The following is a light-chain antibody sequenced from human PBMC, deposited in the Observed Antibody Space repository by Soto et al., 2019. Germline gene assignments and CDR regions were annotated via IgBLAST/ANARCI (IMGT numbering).Light chain of an antibody. V-gene: IGLV1-44*01. Sequence: QSVLTQPPSASGTPGQRVTISCSGSRSNIGSNLVNWYQQLPGTAPKLLMYNNNQRPSGVPDRFCGSKSGTSASLAISGLQSEDEADYHCAAWDDSLNGLVFGGGTKLTVL. CDR1: RSNIGSNL. CDR2: NNN. J-gene: IGLJ3*02. CDR3: AAWDDSLNGLV.